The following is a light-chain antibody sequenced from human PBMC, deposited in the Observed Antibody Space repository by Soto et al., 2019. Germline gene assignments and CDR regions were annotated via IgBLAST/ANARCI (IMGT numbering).Light chain of an antibody. CDR3: LQYNDWPVYT. CDR2: AAS. J-gene: IGKJ2*01. Sequence: EVVMTQSPGIVSVSPGERVTLSCTASQTVSTHLAWYQQKPGQAPKLLIYAASTRVTGVPARFSGSGSGTYFTLTISSLQSEDFGIYYCLQYNDWPVYTFGQGTNVEVK. V-gene: IGKV3-15*01. CDR1: QTVSTH.